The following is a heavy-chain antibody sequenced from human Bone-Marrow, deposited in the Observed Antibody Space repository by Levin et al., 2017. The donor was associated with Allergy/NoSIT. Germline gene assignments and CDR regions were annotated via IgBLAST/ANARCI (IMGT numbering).Heavy chain of an antibody. J-gene: IGHJ4*02. CDR3: ARASGRYNWNGEGDFDV. V-gene: IGHV1-2*02. D-gene: IGHD1-1*01. CDR2: INPNSGAT. CDR1: GFRFIGYY. Sequence: GESLKISCRASGFRFIGYYLEWVREAPGRGLEWMGSINPNSGATRYAPEFEGRVTMTRDTSITTAYMELRNLRSDDTAFYYCARASGRYNWNGEGDFDVWGQGTLVTVSS.